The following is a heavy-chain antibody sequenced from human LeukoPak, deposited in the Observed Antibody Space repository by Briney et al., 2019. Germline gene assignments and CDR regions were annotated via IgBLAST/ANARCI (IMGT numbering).Heavy chain of an antibody. V-gene: IGHV3-23*01. CDR2: IGGSGGFIT. CDR1: GFTSSSYG. J-gene: IGHJ4*02. D-gene: IGHD3-22*01. CDR3: TTEHPMIGPLSGY. Sequence: GGTLRLSCAASGFTSSSYGMSWVRQAPGKGLEWVSGIGGSGGFITYYADSVKGRFTVSRDNSKNTLYLQMNSLKTEDTAVYYCTTEHPMIGPLSGYWGQGTLVTVSS.